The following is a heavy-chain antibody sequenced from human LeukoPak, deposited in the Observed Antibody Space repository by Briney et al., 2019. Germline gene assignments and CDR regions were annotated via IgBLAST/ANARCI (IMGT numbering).Heavy chain of an antibody. CDR3: ARLFGGVTTFDY. CDR1: EFSISTYS. Sequence: GGSLRLSCAASEFSISTYSMSWVRQGPGKGLKWVATINPDGAVRHYVGSVQGRFTISRDDAENSVYLQMNTLIVEDTAVYYCARLFGGVTTFDYWGQGTLVTVSS. V-gene: IGHV3-7*01. J-gene: IGHJ4*02. D-gene: IGHD4-17*01. CDR2: INPDGAVR.